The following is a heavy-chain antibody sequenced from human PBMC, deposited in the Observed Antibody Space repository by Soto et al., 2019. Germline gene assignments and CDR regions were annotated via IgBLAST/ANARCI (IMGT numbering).Heavy chain of an antibody. Sequence: QVQLVQSGAEVKKPGSSVKVSCKASGGTFSTYTITWVRQAPGQGLEWMGRIIPIIGIVNYAQKFQGRVTITADNFTGTAYMELTRLQYDDTAVYYCAGEPDSHYNDSHASSYPWGQGTLVTVSS. D-gene: IGHD3-22*01. J-gene: IGHJ5*02. V-gene: IGHV1-69*08. CDR3: AGEPDSHYNDSHASSYP. CDR2: IIPIIGIV. CDR1: GGTFSTYT.